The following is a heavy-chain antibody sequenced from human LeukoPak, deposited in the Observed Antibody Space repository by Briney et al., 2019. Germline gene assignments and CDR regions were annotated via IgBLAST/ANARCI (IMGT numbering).Heavy chain of an antibody. V-gene: IGHV4-34*01. J-gene: IGHJ4*02. Sequence: SETLSLTCAVYGGSFSGYYWSWIRQPPGKGLEWIGEINHSGSTNCNPSLKSRVTISVDTSKNQFSLKLSSVTAADTAVYYCARRGGSSWMDLSLYYFDYWGQGTLVTVSS. CDR2: INHSGST. CDR1: GGSFSGYY. CDR3: ARRGGSSWMDLSLYYFDY. D-gene: IGHD6-13*01.